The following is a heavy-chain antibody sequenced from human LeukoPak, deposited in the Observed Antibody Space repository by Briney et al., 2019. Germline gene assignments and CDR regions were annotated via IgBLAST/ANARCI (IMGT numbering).Heavy chain of an antibody. Sequence: SETLSLTCTVSDGSINSYYWSWIRQPPGKGLEWIGYIYYSGSANYSPSFKSRVTMSVDTSKNQFSLKLTSVTAADTAVYYCASLGDAYNLDYWGQGTLVTVSS. CDR1: DGSINSYY. J-gene: IGHJ4*02. CDR3: ASLGDAYNLDY. CDR2: IYYSGSA. D-gene: IGHD5-24*01. V-gene: IGHV4-59*01.